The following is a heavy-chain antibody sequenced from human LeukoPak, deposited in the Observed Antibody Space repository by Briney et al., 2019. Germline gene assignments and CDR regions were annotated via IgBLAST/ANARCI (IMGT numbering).Heavy chain of an antibody. CDR2: IFHTGDT. CDR3: ASPWDF. V-gene: IGHV4-59*02. Sequence: SETLSLTCTVSGGSVSNYYWNWLRQPPGKGLEWIAYIFHTGDTNGNPSLKSRVTISVDTSLKSRFTIFLDTSKNQFSLKVISVTAADTAVYYCASPWDFWGQGTLVTVSS. CDR1: GGSVSNYY. J-gene: IGHJ4*02.